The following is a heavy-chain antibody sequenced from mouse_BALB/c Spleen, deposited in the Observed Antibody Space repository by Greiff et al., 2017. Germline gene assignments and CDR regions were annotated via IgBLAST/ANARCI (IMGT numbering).Heavy chain of an antibody. V-gene: IGHV7-3*02. D-gene: IGHD1-1*01. Sequence: EVQLVESGGGLVQPGGSLRLSCATSGFTFTDYYMSWVRQPPGKALEWLGFIRNKANGYTTEYSASVKGRFTISRDNSQSILYLQMNTLRAEDSATYYCARVGSSSFDYWGQGTTLTVSS. CDR3: ARVGSSSFDY. CDR2: IRNKANGYTT. J-gene: IGHJ2*01. CDR1: GFTFTDYY.